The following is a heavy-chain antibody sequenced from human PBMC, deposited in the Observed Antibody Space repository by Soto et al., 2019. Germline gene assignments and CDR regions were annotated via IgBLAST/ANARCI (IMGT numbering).Heavy chain of an antibody. J-gene: IGHJ4*02. CDR3: ARGRYGDY. V-gene: IGHV1-18*01. Sequence: QVHLVQSGAEVKKPGASVKVSCKGSGYAFTTYGITWVRQAPGQGLEWMGWISAHNGNTNYAQKLQGRVTVTRDTSMRTAYMELRSLRSDDTAVYFCARGRYGDYWGQGARVSVSS. CDR1: GYAFTTYG. CDR2: ISAHNGNT. D-gene: IGHD1-1*01.